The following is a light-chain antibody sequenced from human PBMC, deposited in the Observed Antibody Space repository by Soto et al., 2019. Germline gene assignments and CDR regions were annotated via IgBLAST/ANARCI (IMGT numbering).Light chain of an antibody. CDR1: SSDVGGYNY. J-gene: IGLJ1*01. V-gene: IGLV2-14*01. CDR3: SSYTSSSTLFV. Sequence: QSALTQPASVSGSPGQSITISCTGTSSDVGGYNYVSWYQQHPGKAPKLMIYDVSNRPSGVSNRFSGSKSGNTASLTISGLQAEDEADYYCSSYTSSSTLFVFGTDQAHRP. CDR2: DVS.